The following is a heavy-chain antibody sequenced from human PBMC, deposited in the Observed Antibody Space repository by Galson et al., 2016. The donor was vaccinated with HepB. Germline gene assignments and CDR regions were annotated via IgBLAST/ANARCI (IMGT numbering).Heavy chain of an antibody. CDR1: GYTFTSHW. V-gene: IGHV5-51*01. CDR3: ARLDHRGYKYAYLDY. CDR2: IYPGDFDT. D-gene: IGHD5-18*01. J-gene: IGHJ4*02. Sequence: QSGAEVKKPGESLKISCKGSGYTFTSHWIGWVRQMPGKGLEVMGFIYPGDFDTRYSPSFQGQVTTSADKSTTNVYLQWSSLKASDTAIYYCARLDHRGYKYAYLDYWGQGTLVTVSS.